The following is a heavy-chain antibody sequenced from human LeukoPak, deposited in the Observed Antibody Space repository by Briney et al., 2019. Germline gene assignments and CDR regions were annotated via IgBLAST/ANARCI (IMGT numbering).Heavy chain of an antibody. D-gene: IGHD3-3*01. J-gene: IGHJ4*02. CDR2: IYPGDSDT. V-gene: IGHV5-51*01. CDR3: PRGRYDFWSGYRRYFDY. CDR1: GYSFTSYW. Sequence: GESLKISCKGSGYSFTSYWIGWVRQMPGKGLEWMGIIYPGDSDTRYSPSFQGQVTISADKSISTAYLQWSSLQASDTAMYYCPRGRYDFWSGYRRYFDYWGQGPLVTVSS.